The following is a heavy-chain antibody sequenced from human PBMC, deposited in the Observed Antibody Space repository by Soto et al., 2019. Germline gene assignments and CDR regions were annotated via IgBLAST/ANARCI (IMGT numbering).Heavy chain of an antibody. CDR1: GGSISSGGYY. D-gene: IGHD2-15*01. CDR3: ARDPGSGGSQNGFDP. V-gene: IGHV4-31*03. CDR2: IYYSGST. J-gene: IGHJ5*02. Sequence: SETLSLTCTVSGGSISSGGYYWSWIRQHPGKGLEWIGYIYYSGSTYYNPSLKSRVTISVDTSKNQFSLKLSSVTAADTAVYYCARDPGSGGSQNGFDPWAREPWSPSPQ.